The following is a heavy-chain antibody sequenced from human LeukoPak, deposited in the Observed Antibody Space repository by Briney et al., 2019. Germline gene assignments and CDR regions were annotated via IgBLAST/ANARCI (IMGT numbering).Heavy chain of an antibody. CDR1: GGSISSYY. Sequence: SETLSLTCTVSGGSISSYYWSWIRQPPGKGLEWIGYIYYSGSTNYNPSLKSRVTISVNTSKNQCSLKLSSVTAADTAVYYCARGEWDLLFDYWGQGTLVTVSS. J-gene: IGHJ4*02. V-gene: IGHV4-59*01. CDR3: ARGEWDLLFDY. D-gene: IGHD1-26*01. CDR2: IYYSGST.